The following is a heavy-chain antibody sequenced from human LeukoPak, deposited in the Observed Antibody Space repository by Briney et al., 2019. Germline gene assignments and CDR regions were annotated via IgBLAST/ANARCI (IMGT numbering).Heavy chain of an antibody. CDR3: AKGLAVSGTYFDY. V-gene: IGHV3-23*01. D-gene: IGHD1-26*01. CDR1: GFTFSNYA. CDR2: ISTDGGST. J-gene: IGHJ4*02. Sequence: GGSLRLSCAASGFTFSNYAMNWVRQAPGKGMEWVSTISTDGGSTYYTDSVRRRFTISRDNSKSTLYLQINSLRAEDTALYYCAKGLAVSGTYFDYWGQGTLVTVSS.